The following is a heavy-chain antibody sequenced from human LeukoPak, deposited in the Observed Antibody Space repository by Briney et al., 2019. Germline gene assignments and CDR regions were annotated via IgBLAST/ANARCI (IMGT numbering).Heavy chain of an antibody. D-gene: IGHD4-23*01. V-gene: IGHV5-51*01. CDR2: IYPGDSDT. CDR1: GSSLTSYW. Sequence: GGSVKISCKGSGSSLTSYWIGGGRQMPGKSLEWMGIIYPGDSDTRYSPSFQGQVTISADKSISTAYLQWSSLKASDTAMYYCATRRGTTVVTPDAFDIWGQGTMVTVSS. J-gene: IGHJ3*02. CDR3: ATRRGTTVVTPDAFDI.